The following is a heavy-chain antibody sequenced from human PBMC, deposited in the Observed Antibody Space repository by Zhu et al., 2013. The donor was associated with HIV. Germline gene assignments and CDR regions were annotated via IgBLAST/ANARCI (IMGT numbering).Heavy chain of an antibody. CDR1: GYTFIGYY. CDR3: ARGAGYDSSGYYNDY. Sequence: QVQLVQSGAEVKKPGASVKVSCKASGYTFIGYYMHWVRQAPGQGLEWMGWINPNNGGTNYAQKFQGRVTMTRDTSIRTAYMELSRLRSDDTAVYYCARGAGYDSSGYYNDYWGQGTLVTVSS. J-gene: IGHJ4*02. CDR2: INPNNGGT. V-gene: IGHV1-2*02. D-gene: IGHD3-22*01.